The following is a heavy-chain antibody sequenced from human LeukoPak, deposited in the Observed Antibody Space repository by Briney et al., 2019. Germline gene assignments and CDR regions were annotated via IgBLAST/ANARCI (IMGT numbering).Heavy chain of an antibody. CDR1: GGSISSGGYY. J-gene: IGHJ3*02. Sequence: SQTLSLTCTVSGGSISSGGYYWSWIRQHPGKGLEWIGYICYSGSTYYNPSLKSRVTISVDTSKNQFSLKLSSVTAADTAVYYCARAPQVLQLGAFDIWGQGTMVTVSS. CDR2: ICYSGST. V-gene: IGHV4-31*03. D-gene: IGHD2-8*02. CDR3: ARAPQVLQLGAFDI.